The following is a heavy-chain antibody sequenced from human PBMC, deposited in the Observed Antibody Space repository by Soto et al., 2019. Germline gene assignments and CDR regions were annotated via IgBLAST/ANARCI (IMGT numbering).Heavy chain of an antibody. V-gene: IGHV3-33*06. J-gene: IGHJ4*02. CDR2: IWYDGSKK. Sequence: QVQLVESGGGAVQPGRSLRLSCAASGFTFSTYGIHWVRQAPGKGLEWLAVIWYDGSKKYYADSVQGRFTISRDNSKNTGYLQMNSLRAEDTAVYYCVKDHCGGDCYSNPYFDYWGQGTLVTVSS. CDR3: VKDHCGGDCYSNPYFDY. D-gene: IGHD2-21*02. CDR1: GFTFSTYG.